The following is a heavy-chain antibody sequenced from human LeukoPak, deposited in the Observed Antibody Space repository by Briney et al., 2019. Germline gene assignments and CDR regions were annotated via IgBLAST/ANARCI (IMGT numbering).Heavy chain of an antibody. D-gene: IGHD1-26*01. V-gene: IGHV1-8*02. CDR3: ARGQGGSYYYNY. J-gene: IGHJ4*02. CDR1: GYTFTGYY. CDR2: MNPNSGNT. Sequence: ASVKVSCKASGYTFTGYYMHWVRQAPGQGLEWMGWMNPNSGNTGYAQKFQGRVTMTRNTSISTAYMELSSLRSEDTAVYYCARGQGGSYYYNYWGQGTLVTVSS.